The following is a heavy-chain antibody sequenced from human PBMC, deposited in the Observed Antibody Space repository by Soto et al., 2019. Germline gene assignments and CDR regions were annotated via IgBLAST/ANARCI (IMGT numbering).Heavy chain of an antibody. D-gene: IGHD3-16*01. J-gene: IGHJ4*02. CDR1: GGSISSPHDY. CDR3: AKHGLTAYMAYYFDL. Sequence: QLQLQESVPGLVKPSATLSLTCTVSGGSISSPHDYWGWIRQSAGRGLEWIASIYHSGSSYYNPSLKSRITISVDTSKNQFSLNLTSVTAADTAVYYCAKHGLTAYMAYYFDLWGRGTLVTVSS. V-gene: IGHV4-39*01. CDR2: IYHSGSS.